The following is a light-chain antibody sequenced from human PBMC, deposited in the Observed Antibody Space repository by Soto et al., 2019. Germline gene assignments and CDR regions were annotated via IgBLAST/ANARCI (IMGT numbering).Light chain of an antibody. CDR2: GAS. V-gene: IGKV3-15*01. J-gene: IGKJ1*01. CDR1: QSVSSN. CDR3: QQYNTWPRT. Sequence: EIGMTQSPATLSVSPGERATLPCRASQSVSSNLAWYQQKPGQAPRLLIYGASTRATAIPARFSGSGSGTEFTLSISSLQSEDFAVYYCQQYNTWPRTFGQGTKVDIK.